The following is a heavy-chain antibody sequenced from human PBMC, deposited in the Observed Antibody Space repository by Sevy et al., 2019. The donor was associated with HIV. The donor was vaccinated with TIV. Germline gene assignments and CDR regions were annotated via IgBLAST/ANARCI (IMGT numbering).Heavy chain of an antibody. V-gene: IGHV3-30*18. J-gene: IGHJ6*02. CDR1: GFTFSSYG. CDR2: ISYDGSNK. D-gene: IGHD6-13*01. CDR3: AKDQGSSWYDSNYYGMDV. Sequence: GGSLRLSCAASGFTFSSYGMHWVRQAPGKGLEWVAVISYDGSNKYYADSVKGRFTISRDNSKNTLYLQMNSLRAEDTAVYYCAKDQGSSWYDSNYYGMDVWGQGTTVTVLL.